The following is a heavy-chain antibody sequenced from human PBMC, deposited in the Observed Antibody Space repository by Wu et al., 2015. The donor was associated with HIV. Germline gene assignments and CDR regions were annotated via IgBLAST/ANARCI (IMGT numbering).Heavy chain of an antibody. D-gene: IGHD3-22*01. CDR2: INPDSGGT. CDR1: GYTFTDYY. V-gene: IGHV1-2*02. Sequence: QVQLVQSGTEVKKPGASVQVSCKASGYTFTDYYIHWVRQAPGQGLEWMGWINPDSGGTNYLQNFQGRVTMTRDTSINSIYLDLTGLRSEDTAVYYCAREGEEKNSDRSGYYAYLQIWGQGSQITVSS. CDR3: AREGEEKNSDRSGYYAYLQI. J-gene: IGHJ1*01.